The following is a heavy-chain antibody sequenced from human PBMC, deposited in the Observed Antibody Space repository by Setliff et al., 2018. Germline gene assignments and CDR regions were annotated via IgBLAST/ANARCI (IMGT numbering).Heavy chain of an antibody. Sequence: SETLSLTCTVSGDSISNYYWNWIRQPAGKGLEWIGPIYVTESTKYNPSLKSRVTLSIDTSKNQFSLKLSSVTAADAALYYCAASRAYTGAVEEWFLPKTFDFWGQGSPVTVSS. CDR2: IYVTEST. D-gene: IGHD3-10*01. CDR3: AASRAYTGAVEEWFLPKTFDF. V-gene: IGHV4-4*07. J-gene: IGHJ4*02. CDR1: GDSISNYY.